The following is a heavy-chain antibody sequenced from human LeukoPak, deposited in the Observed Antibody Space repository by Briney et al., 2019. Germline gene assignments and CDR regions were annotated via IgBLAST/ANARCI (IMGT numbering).Heavy chain of an antibody. J-gene: IGHJ4*02. D-gene: IGHD5-18*01. CDR2: ISWNSGSI. CDR3: ASKRGYSYGYSY. CDR1: GFTFDDYA. Sequence: PGGSLRLSCAASGFTFDDYAMHWVRQAPGKGLEWVSGISWNSGSIGYADSVKGRFTISRDNAKNSLYLQMNSLRAEDTALYYCASKRGYSYGYSYWGQGTLVTVSS. V-gene: IGHV3-9*01.